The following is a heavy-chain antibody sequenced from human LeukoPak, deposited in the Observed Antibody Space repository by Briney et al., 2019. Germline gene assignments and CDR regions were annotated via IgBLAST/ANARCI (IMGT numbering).Heavy chain of an antibody. CDR3: ARRGESVSYGDYRFDY. J-gene: IGHJ4*02. CDR2: INPNSGGT. V-gene: IGHV1-2*04. D-gene: IGHD4-17*01. Sequence: ASVKVSCKASGYTFTGYYMHWVRQAPGQGLEWMGWINPNSGGTNYAQKFQGWVTMTRDTSISTAYMELSRLRSDDTAVYYCARRGESVSYGDYRFDYWGQGTLVTVSS. CDR1: GYTFTGYY.